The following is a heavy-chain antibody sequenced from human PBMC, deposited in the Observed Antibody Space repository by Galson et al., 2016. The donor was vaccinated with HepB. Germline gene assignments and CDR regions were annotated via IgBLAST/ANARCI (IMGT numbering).Heavy chain of an antibody. CDR2: IPYDGTRE. J-gene: IGHJ6*02. CDR3: AKDYGGNSHYYGMDA. Sequence: SLRLSCAASGFTFSSYGMHWVRQAPGKGLEWLALIPYDGTREDYADSVKGRFSISRENSKKTVDLQMNNMRFEDTAVYYCAKDYGGNSHYYGMDAWGQGTRVTVS. V-gene: IGHV3-30*18. D-gene: IGHD4-23*01. CDR1: GFTFSSYG.